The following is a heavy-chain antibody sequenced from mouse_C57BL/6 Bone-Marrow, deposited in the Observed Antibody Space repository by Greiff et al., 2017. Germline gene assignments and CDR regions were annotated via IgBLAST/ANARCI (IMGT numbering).Heavy chain of an antibody. CDR3: ARGDGYPYAMDY. CDR1: GFTFSSYA. J-gene: IGHJ4*01. V-gene: IGHV5-4*03. CDR2: ISDGGSYT. Sequence: EVKLVESGGGLVKPGGSLKLSCAASGFTFSSYAMSWVRQTPEKRLEWVATISDGGSYTYYPDNVKGRFTISRGNAKNNLYLQMSHLKSEDTAMYDCARGDGYPYAMDYWGQGTAVTVSS. D-gene: IGHD2-3*01.